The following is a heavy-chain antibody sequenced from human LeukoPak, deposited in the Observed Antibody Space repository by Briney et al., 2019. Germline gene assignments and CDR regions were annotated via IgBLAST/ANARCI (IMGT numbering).Heavy chain of an antibody. V-gene: IGHV3-23*01. CDR3: AKAVDLPYYYYGMDV. CDR2: TSGSGGST. Sequence: GGSLRLSCTASGFTFRSYAMSWVRQAPGKAREGFSATSGSGGSTYYADSVKGRFTISRDNSKNTLYLQMNSLRDEDTAVYYCAKAVDLPYYYYGMDVWGQGTTVTVSS. CDR1: GFTFRSYA. J-gene: IGHJ6*02. D-gene: IGHD2-2*01.